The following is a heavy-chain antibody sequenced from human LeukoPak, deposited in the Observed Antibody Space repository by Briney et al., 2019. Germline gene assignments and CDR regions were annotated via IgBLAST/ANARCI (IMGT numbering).Heavy chain of an antibody. V-gene: IGHV1-46*01. J-gene: IGHJ4*02. D-gene: IGHD3-9*01. CDR2: INPSGGST. CDR3: ASPTNYYDILTGYAAFDY. Sequence: ASVKVSCKASGYTFTSYYMHWVRQAPGQGLEWMGIINPSGGSTSYAQKFQGRVTMTRDTSTSTVYMELSSLRSEDTAVYYCASPTNYYDILTGYAAFDYWGQGTLVTVSS. CDR1: GYTFTSYY.